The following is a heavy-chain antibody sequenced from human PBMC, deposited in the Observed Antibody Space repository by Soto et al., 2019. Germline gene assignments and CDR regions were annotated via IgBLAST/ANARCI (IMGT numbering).Heavy chain of an antibody. CDR3: ARVPQPRLLWFGELFG. CDR1: GYTFTSYD. D-gene: IGHD3-10*01. Sequence: QVQLVQSGAEVKKPGASVKVSCKASGYTFTSYDINWVRQATGQGLEWMGWMNPNSGNTGYAQKFQGRVTMTRNTSISTADIELSSLRSEDTAVYYCARVPQPRLLWFGELFGWGQGTLVTVSS. J-gene: IGHJ4*02. V-gene: IGHV1-8*01. CDR2: MNPNSGNT.